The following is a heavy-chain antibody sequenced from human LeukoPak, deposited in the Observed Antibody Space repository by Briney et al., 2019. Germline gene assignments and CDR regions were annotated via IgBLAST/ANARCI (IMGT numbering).Heavy chain of an antibody. CDR3: ASYMITFGGVNADAFDI. J-gene: IGHJ3*02. CDR1: GGSISSGDYY. D-gene: IGHD3-16*01. CDR2: IYYSGST. Sequence: SQTLSLTCTVSGGSISSGDYYWSWIRQPPGKGLEWIGYIYYSGSTYYNPSLKSRVTISVDTSKNQFSLKLSSVTAADTAVYYCASYMITFGGVNADAFDIWGQGTMVTVSS. V-gene: IGHV4-30-4*08.